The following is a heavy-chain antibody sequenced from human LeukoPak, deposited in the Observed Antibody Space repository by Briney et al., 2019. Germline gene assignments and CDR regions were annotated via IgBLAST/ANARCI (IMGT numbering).Heavy chain of an antibody. CDR3: ARGPTVVTPLPVRFDP. CDR2: INPNSGGT. V-gene: IGHV1-2*02. Sequence: GASVKVSCKASGYTFTGYYMHWVRQAPGQGLEWMGWINPNSGGTNYAQKFQGRVTMTRDTSISTAYMELSRLRSDDTAVYYCARGPTVVTPLPVRFDPWGQGTLVTVSS. J-gene: IGHJ5*02. CDR1: GYTFTGYY. D-gene: IGHD4-23*01.